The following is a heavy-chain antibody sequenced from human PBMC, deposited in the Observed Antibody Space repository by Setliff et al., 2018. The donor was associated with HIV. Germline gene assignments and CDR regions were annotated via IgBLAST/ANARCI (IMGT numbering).Heavy chain of an antibody. CDR1: GYTFTSYI. CDR2: INPGNGNT. Sequence: ASVKVSCKASGYTFTSYIMHWVRQAPGQRLECVGWINPGNGNTEYSQNFQGRVTISRDTSANIVYMELSSLRFEDTAVYYCAREGTSNGWETFDSRGQGTPVTVSS. D-gene: IGHD6-19*01. V-gene: IGHV1-3*01. CDR3: AREGTSNGWETFDS. J-gene: IGHJ4*02.